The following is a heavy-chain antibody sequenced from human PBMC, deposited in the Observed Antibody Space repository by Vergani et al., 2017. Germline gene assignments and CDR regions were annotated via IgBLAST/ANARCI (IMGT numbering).Heavy chain of an antibody. CDR3: AREYYGSGSP. CDR2: INTNTGNP. Sequence: QVQLVHSGSELKKPGASVKVSCKASGYTFTSYAMNWVRQAPGQGLEWMGWINTNTGNPTYAPAFTGRFGFSLDTAVSTAYLQISRLKADDTAIYYCAREYYGSGSPWGQGTLVTVAS. CDR1: GYTFTSYA. D-gene: IGHD3-10*01. V-gene: IGHV7-4-1*02. J-gene: IGHJ5*02.